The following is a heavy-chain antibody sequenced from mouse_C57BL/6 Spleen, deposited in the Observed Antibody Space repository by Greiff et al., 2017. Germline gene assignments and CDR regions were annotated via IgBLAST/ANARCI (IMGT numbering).Heavy chain of an antibody. CDR2: IDPSDSET. V-gene: IGHV1-52*01. J-gene: IGHJ4*01. Sequence: QVQLQQPGAELVRPGSSVKLSCKASGYTFTSYWMHWVKQRPIQGLEWIGNIDPSDSETHYNQKFKDKATLTVDTYSSTAYMQLSSLTSEDSAVYYCARWATTVVATDYYAMDYRGQGTSVTVSS. CDR3: ARWATTVVATDYYAMDY. D-gene: IGHD1-1*01. CDR1: GYTFTSYW.